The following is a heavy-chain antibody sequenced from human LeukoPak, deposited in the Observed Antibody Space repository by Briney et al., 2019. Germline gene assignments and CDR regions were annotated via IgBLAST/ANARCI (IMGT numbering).Heavy chain of an antibody. J-gene: IGHJ4*02. CDR2: ISGSGVNT. V-gene: IGHV3-23*01. CDR3: AKRIAAPPRSFDY. Sequence: GGSLRLSCAASGFTFSSHTMSWVRQAPGKGLEWVSGISGSGVNTYYADSVKGRFTISRDNSKNTLYLQMNSLRAEDTAVYYCAKRIAAPPRSFDYWGQGILVTVSS. D-gene: IGHD6-6*01. CDR1: GFTFSSHT.